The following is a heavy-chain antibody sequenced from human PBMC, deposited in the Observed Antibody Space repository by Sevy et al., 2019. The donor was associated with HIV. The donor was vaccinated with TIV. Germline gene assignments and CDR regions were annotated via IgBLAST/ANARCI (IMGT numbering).Heavy chain of an antibody. D-gene: IGHD6-13*01. J-gene: IGHJ5*02. CDR3: AKEVYGGIAAAGTGEFDP. V-gene: IGHV3-9*01. CDR1: GFTFDDYD. Sequence: GGSLRLSCAASGFTFDDYDMHWVRQAPGKGLEWVSGISWKSGSIGYADSVKGRFTISRDNAKNSLYLQMNSLRADDTALYYCAKEVYGGIAAAGTGEFDPWGQGTLVTVSS. CDR2: ISWKSGSI.